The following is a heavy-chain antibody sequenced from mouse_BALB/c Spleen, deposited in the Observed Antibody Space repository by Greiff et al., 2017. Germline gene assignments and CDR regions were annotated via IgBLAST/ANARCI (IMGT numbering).Heavy chain of an antibody. CDR3: ARRGGNSDYYAMDY. CDR2: IWSGGST. J-gene: IGHJ4*01. V-gene: IGHV2-2*02. Sequence: VQGEESGPGLVQPSQSLSITCTVSGFSLTSYGVHWVRQAPGKGLEWLGVIWSGGSTDYNATFISRLSISKDKSKSQVIFKMNSRQATDTAIYYCARRGGNSDYYAMDYWGQGTSVTVSS. CDR1: GFSLTSYG. D-gene: IGHD2-1*01.